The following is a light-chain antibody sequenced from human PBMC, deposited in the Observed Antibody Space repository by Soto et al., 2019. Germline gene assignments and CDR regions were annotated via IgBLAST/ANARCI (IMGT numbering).Light chain of an antibody. Sequence: LVLTQSPGTLSLSPGERATLSCRASQSVSNNYFAWYQQKPGQAPRLLIFGSSDRATGIPDRFSGSGSGTDFTLTISRLEPEDFAVYYCHQYGSSPPYPFGQGTKLEIK. CDR3: HQYGSSPPYP. J-gene: IGKJ2*01. V-gene: IGKV3-20*01. CDR1: QSVSNNY. CDR2: GSS.